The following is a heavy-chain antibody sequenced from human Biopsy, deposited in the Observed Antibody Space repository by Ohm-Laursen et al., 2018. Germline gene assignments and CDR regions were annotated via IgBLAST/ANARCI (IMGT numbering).Heavy chain of an antibody. CDR3: ARFDNGFDK. CDR1: GYPFTFYE. CDR2: MNPDSGNT. J-gene: IGHJ4*02. D-gene: IGHD2-8*01. V-gene: IGHV1-8*01. Sequence: ASVKVSCKTSGYPFTFYEINWVRQATGQGLEWLGWMNPDSGNTGSAQKFHDRVTMTMNTSIKTAYLELSSLRSEDTAVYYCARFDNGFDKWGQGTLVTVSS.